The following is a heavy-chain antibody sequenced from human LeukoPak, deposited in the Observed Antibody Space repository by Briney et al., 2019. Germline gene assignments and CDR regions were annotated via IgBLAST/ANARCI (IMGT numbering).Heavy chain of an antibody. V-gene: IGHV4-39*07. Sequence: PSETLSLTCTVSGGSISSSSYYWGWIRQPPGKGLEWIGSIYYSGSTYYNPSLKSRVTISVDTSKNQFSLKLSSVTAADTAVYYCARVGIEMATIKLGHFDYWGQGTLVTVSS. D-gene: IGHD5-24*01. CDR3: ARVGIEMATIKLGHFDY. J-gene: IGHJ4*02. CDR2: IYYSGST. CDR1: GGSISSSSYY.